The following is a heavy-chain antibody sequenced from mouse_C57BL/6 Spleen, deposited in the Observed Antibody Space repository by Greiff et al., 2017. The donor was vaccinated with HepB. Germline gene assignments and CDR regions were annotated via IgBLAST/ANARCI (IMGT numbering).Heavy chain of an antibody. Sequence: EVQLQESGAELVRPGASVKLSCTASGFNIKDDYMHWVKQRPEQGLEWIGWIDPENGDTEYASKFQGKATITADTSSNPAYLQLSSLTSEDTAVYYCTTMVTGGFAYWGQGTLVTVSA. V-gene: IGHV14-4*01. CDR3: TTMVTGGFAY. D-gene: IGHD2-2*01. J-gene: IGHJ3*01. CDR2: IDPENGDT. CDR1: GFNIKDDY.